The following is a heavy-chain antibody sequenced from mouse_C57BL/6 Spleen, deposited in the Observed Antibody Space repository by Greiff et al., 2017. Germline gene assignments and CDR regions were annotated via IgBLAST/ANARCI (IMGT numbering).Heavy chain of an antibody. CDR2: IDPNSGGT. D-gene: IGHD2-3*01. J-gene: IGHJ4*01. CDR3: AREGSYDHHEDYAMDY. V-gene: IGHV1-72*01. Sequence: VQLQQPGAELVKPGASVKLSCKASGYTFTSYWMHWVKQRPGRGLEWIGRIDPNSGGTKYNEKFKSKATLTVDKPSSTAYMQLSSLTAEDSAVYYCAREGSYDHHEDYAMDYWGQGTSVTVSS. CDR1: GYTFTSYW.